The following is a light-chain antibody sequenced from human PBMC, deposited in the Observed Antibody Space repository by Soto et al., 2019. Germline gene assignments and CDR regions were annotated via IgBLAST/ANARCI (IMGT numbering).Light chain of an antibody. CDR1: SSDVGGYNY. Sequence: QSALTQPASVSGSPGQSITISCTGTSSDVGGYNYVSWYQQHPGKAPKLMIYEVTNRPSGVSIRFSGSKSGNTASLTISGLQAEDEADYYCSSYTSSSFYVFGTGTKVTVL. J-gene: IGLJ1*01. CDR3: SSYTSSSFYV. V-gene: IGLV2-14*01. CDR2: EVT.